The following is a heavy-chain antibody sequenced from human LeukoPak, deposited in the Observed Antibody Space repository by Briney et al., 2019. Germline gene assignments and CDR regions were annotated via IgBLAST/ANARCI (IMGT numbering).Heavy chain of an antibody. CDR1: GYTFTSYG. V-gene: IGHV1-69*05. D-gene: IGHD6-19*01. CDR2: IIPIFGKP. Sequence: ASVEVSCKASGYTFTSYGISWVRQAPGQGPEWMGGIIPIFGKPKYAQKFQGRATFTTDESTSTIHLELTSLRSEDTAVYYRASGEVGITTQSGIASGWIFDYWGQGTLVTVSS. J-gene: IGHJ4*02. CDR3: ASGEVGITTQSGIASGWIFDY.